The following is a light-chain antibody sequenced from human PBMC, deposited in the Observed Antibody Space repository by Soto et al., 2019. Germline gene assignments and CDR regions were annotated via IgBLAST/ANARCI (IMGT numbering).Light chain of an antibody. CDR2: GAS. J-gene: IGKJ5*01. V-gene: IGKV3D-20*02. CDR1: QSVSSSF. Sequence: EVVVTQSPGTLSLSPGERATLSCRASQSVSSSFLAWYQQKVGQAPRLLIYGASSRATDIPARFSGSGSGTDFTLTISSLEPEDFALYYCQQRSNWPITFGQGTRLEI. CDR3: QQRSNWPIT.